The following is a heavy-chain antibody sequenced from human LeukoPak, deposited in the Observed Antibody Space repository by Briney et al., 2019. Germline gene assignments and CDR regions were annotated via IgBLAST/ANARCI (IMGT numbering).Heavy chain of an antibody. CDR1: GFTFSSYS. Sequence: PGGSLRLSCAASGFTFSSYSMNWVRQAPGKGLEWVSYISSSSSTIYYADSVKGRFTISRDNAKNSLYLQMNSLRPEDTAVYYCAKEGRDIVVVVAATHYYYYYMDVWGKGTTVTVSS. CDR2: ISSSSSTI. D-gene: IGHD2-15*01. V-gene: IGHV3-48*01. J-gene: IGHJ6*03. CDR3: AKEGRDIVVVVAATHYYYYYMDV.